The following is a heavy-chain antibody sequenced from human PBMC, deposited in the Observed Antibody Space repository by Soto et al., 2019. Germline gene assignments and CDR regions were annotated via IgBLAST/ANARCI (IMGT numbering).Heavy chain of an antibody. CDR3: ARVLFGRVAWFDP. Sequence: QVQLQESGPGLVKPSETLSLTCTVSGGSISSYYWSWIRQPPGKGLEWIAYIYYSGSTNYNPSLTRRVPISVDTSKTQFSLKLSSVTAADTAVYYCARVLFGRVAWFDPWGQGTLVTVSS. V-gene: IGHV4-59*01. CDR1: GGSISSYY. J-gene: IGHJ5*02. CDR2: IYYSGST. D-gene: IGHD1-26*01.